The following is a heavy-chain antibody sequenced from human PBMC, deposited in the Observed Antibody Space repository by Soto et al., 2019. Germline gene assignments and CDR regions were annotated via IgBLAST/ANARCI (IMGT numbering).Heavy chain of an antibody. CDR3: ARFYSSGWYNWFDP. D-gene: IGHD6-19*01. CDR2: INHSGST. V-gene: IGHV4-34*01. CDR1: GGSFSGYY. Sequence: QVQLQQWGAGLLKPSETLSLTCAVYGGSFSGYYWSWIRQPQGKGLEWIGEINHSGSTNYNPSLKSRVTISVDTSKNQFSLKLSSVTAADTAVYYCARFYSSGWYNWFDPWGQGTLVTVSS. J-gene: IGHJ5*02.